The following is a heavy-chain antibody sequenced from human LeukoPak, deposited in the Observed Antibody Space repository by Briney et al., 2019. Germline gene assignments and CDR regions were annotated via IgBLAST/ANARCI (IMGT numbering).Heavy chain of an antibody. D-gene: IGHD7-27*01. V-gene: IGHV3-20*04. CDR1: GFTFDDYG. Sequence: GGSLRLSCAASGFTFDDYGMSWVRQAPGKGLEWVSGINWNGGSTGYADSVKGRFTISRDNAKNSLYLQMNSLRAEDTALYYCARGTGRYYYYYMDVWGKGTTVTVSS. CDR3: ARGTGRYYYYYMDV. J-gene: IGHJ6*03. CDR2: INWNGGST.